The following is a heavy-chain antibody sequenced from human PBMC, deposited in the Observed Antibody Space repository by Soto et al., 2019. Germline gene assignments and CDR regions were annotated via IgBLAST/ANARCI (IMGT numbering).Heavy chain of an antibody. CDR2: IHYIGST. V-gene: IGHV4-59*08. Sequence: PSETLSLTCIVSGGSIGTDYWSWIRQSPSKGLEWIGCIHYIGSTNYNPSLRSRVTISVDTSKSQVSLKLTSVTAADTAVYYCARLMRTKNQWLGQEGWFDPWGRGTPVTVSS. J-gene: IGHJ5*02. CDR1: GGSIGTDY. CDR3: ARLMRTKNQWLGQEGWFDP. D-gene: IGHD6-19*01.